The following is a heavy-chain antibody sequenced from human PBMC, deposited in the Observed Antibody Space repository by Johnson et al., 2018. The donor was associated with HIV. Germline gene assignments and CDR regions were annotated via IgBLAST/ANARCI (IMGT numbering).Heavy chain of an antibody. CDR2: IRYDGSNK. J-gene: IGHJ3*02. CDR1: GFTFSSYG. Sequence: QVQLVESGGGVVQPGGSLRLSCAASGFTFSSYGMHWVRQAPGKGLEWVAFIRYDGSNKYYADSVKGRFTISRDNSKNAVYLQMNSLGAGDTAVYYCARASVSSPRYSSSSDDAFDIWGQGTMVTVSS. D-gene: IGHD6-6*01. V-gene: IGHV3-30*02. CDR3: ARASVSSPRYSSSSDDAFDI.